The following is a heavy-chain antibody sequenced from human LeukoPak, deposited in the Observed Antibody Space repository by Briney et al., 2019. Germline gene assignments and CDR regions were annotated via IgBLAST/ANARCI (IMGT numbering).Heavy chain of an antibody. CDR3: ARVTTIFGVVGNWFDP. D-gene: IGHD3-3*01. Sequence: PGGSLRLSCAASGFTFSSYSMNWVRQAPGKGLEWVSSISSSSSYIYYADSVKGRFTISRDNAKNSLYLQMNSLRAEDTAVYYCARVTTIFGVVGNWFDPWGQGTLVTVSS. J-gene: IGHJ5*02. CDR2: ISSSSSYI. CDR1: GFTFSSYS. V-gene: IGHV3-21*01.